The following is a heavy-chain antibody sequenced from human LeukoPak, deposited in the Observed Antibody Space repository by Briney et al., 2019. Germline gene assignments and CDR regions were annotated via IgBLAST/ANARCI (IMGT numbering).Heavy chain of an antibody. CDR2: MDPNSGNT. Sequence: ASVKVSCKASGYTFSSYDINWVRQATGQGLEWMGWMDPNSGNTGYAQKFQGRVTMTRNTSISTAYMELSSLRSEDTAVYYCARRNYGSPRWFDPRGPGNPGHRLL. CDR3: ARRNYGSPRWFDP. V-gene: IGHV1-8*01. J-gene: IGHJ5*02. CDR1: GYTFSSYD. D-gene: IGHD3-10*01.